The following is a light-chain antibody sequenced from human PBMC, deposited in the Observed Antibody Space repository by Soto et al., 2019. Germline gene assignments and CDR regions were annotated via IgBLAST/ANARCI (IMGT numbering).Light chain of an antibody. CDR2: GNN. Sequence: QSVLTQPPSASGTPGQRVTISCSGSGSSIGTNTVNWYRQLPGTAPKLLIYGNNXRPSGVPDRFSGSKSGTSASLAISGLXXXXXXXXYCAAWDGSLNNVLFGGGTKLTVL. J-gene: IGLJ2*01. CDR3: AAWDGSLNNVL. CDR1: GSSIGTNT. V-gene: IGLV1-44*01.